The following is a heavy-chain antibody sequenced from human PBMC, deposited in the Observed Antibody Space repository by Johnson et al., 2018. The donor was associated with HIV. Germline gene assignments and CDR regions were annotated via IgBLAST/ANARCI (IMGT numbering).Heavy chain of an antibody. CDR1: GFTVSTNY. J-gene: IGHJ3*02. Sequence: VQLVESGGGLVQPGGSLRLSCVVSGFTVSTNYMSWVRQAPGKGLEWVSVIYSGDTTYYADSVKGRFTISRDNSKNTLYLQMNSLRAEDTAVYYCARAYSYGAFDIWGLGTKVTVSS. CDR2: IYSGDTT. CDR3: ARAYSYGAFDI. V-gene: IGHV3-66*01. D-gene: IGHD5-18*01.